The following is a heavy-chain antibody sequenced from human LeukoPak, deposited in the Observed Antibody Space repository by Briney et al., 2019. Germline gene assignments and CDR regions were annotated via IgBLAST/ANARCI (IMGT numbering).Heavy chain of an antibody. D-gene: IGHD3-10*01. CDR3: ATTRICGGVLLRPSGTYFED. V-gene: IGHV3-23*01. CDR2: ISGSGDST. CDR1: VLPFSSYA. J-gene: IGHJ4*01. Sequence: GGSLRLSCATSVLPFSSYAMSWGRQAPGKGLEWVSAISGSGDSTYYADSVKGRFTISRDNSKNTRYLQMNSLRAEDTAVYYCATTRICGGVLLRPSGTYFEDWGHGGQGTVS.